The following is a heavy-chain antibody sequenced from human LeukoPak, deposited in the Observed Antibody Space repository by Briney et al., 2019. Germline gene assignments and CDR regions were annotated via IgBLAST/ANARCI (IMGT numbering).Heavy chain of an antibody. Sequence: GRSLRLSCAASGFTFSRYGLHWVRQAPGKGLEWVAVIANDGKDKKYADSVKGRFTISRDNSKSTLYLQMNSLRAEDTAMYYCAKDPQVGAAAYYFDSWGQGTPVTVSS. CDR1: GFTFSRYG. CDR3: AKDPQVGAAAYYFDS. J-gene: IGHJ4*02. D-gene: IGHD2-2*01. V-gene: IGHV3-30*18. CDR2: IANDGKDK.